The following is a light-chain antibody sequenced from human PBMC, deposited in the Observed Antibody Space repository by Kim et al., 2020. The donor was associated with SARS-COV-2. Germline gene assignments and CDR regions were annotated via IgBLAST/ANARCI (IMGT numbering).Light chain of an antibody. V-gene: IGKV3-20*01. Sequence: EIGLTQSPGTLSLSPGERATLSCRASQSLSSSYLAWYQQKPGQTPRLLIYDASSRATGIPDRFSGSGSGTDFTLTISRLEPEDSAVYYCQQYGSSATFGQGTKVDIK. J-gene: IGKJ1*01. CDR3: QQYGSSAT. CDR1: QSLSSSY. CDR2: DAS.